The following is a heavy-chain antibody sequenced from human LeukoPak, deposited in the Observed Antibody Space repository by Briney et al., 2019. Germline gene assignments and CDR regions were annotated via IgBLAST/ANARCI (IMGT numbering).Heavy chain of an antibody. V-gene: IGHV1-69*04. CDR3: ARDCTAAAGMGWFDP. CDR2: IIPILGIA. D-gene: IGHD6-13*01. Sequence: GASVKVSCKASGGTFSSYAISWVRQAPGQGLEWMGRIIPILGIANYAQKFQGRVTITADKSTSTAYMELSSLRSEDTAVYYCARDCTAAAGMGWFDPWGQGTLVTVSS. CDR1: GGTFSSYA. J-gene: IGHJ5*02.